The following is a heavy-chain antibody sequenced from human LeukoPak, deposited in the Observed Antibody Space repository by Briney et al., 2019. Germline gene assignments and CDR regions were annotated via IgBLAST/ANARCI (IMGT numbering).Heavy chain of an antibody. CDR3: ASPTPVVPAAMPAGVDF. J-gene: IGHJ4*02. CDR2: ISSSGSTI. D-gene: IGHD2-2*01. V-gene: IGHV3-48*02. CDR1: GFTFSSYS. Sequence: GGSLRLSCAASGFTFSSYSMNWVRQAPGKGLEWISYISSSGSTINYADSVKGRFTISRDSAKNSLYLQMNSLRDEDTAVYYCASPTPVVPAAMPAGVDFWGQGTLVTVSS.